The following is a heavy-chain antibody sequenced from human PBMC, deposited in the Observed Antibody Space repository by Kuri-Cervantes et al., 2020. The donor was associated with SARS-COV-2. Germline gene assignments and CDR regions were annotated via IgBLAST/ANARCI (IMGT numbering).Heavy chain of an antibody. J-gene: IGHJ3*02. V-gene: IGHV3-23*01. D-gene: IGHD3-22*01. CDR3: AKDYDSSGYLGGDAFDI. Sequence: GESLKISCAASGFTFSSYSMNWVRQAPGKGLEWVSAISGSGGSTYYADSVKGRFTISRDNSKNTLYLQMNSLRAEDTAVYYCAKDYDSSGYLGGDAFDIWGQGTMVTVSS. CDR1: GFTFSSYS. CDR2: ISGSGGST.